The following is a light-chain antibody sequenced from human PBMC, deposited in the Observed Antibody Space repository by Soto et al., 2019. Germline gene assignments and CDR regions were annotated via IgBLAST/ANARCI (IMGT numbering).Light chain of an antibody. CDR3: SSYTSSSTSTI. Sequence: QSALTQPASVSGSPGQSITISCTGTSSDVGGCNCVSWYQQHPGKAPKLMIYDVSNRPSGVSNRFSGSKSGNTASLTISGLQAEDEADYYCSSYTSSSTSTIFGGGTKVTVL. CDR1: SSDVGGCNC. J-gene: IGLJ2*01. V-gene: IGLV2-14*01. CDR2: DVS.